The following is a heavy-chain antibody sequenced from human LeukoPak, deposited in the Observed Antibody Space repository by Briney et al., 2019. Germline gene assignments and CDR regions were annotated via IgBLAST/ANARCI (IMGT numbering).Heavy chain of an antibody. CDR2: ISSDGSNN. V-gene: IGHV3-30*18. CDR1: GFTFSSYG. J-gene: IGHJ4*02. D-gene: IGHD4-11*01. CDR3: AKDGPPTVTRGSFDY. Sequence: PGGSLRLSCAASGFTFSSYGLHWVRQAPGKGLEWVALISSDGSNNYYANSVKGRFTISRDNSKNTLYLQMNSLRAEDTAVYYCAKDGPPTVTRGSFDYWGQGTLVTASS.